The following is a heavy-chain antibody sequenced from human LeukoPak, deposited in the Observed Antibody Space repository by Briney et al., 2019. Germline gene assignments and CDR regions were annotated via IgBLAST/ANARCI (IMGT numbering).Heavy chain of an antibody. CDR2: IYHSGST. Sequence: PSETLSLTCAVSGGSISSSNWWSWVRQPPGKGLEWIGEIYHSGSTNYNPSLKSRVTISVDKSKNQFSLKLSSVTAADTAVYYYARVSSGATTVDYWGQGTLVTVSS. D-gene: IGHD1-26*01. V-gene: IGHV4-4*02. CDR3: ARVSSGATTVDY. CDR1: GGSISSSNW. J-gene: IGHJ4*02.